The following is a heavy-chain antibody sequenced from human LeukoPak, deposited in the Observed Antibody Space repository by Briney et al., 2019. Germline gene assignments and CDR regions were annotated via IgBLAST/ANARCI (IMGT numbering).Heavy chain of an antibody. D-gene: IGHD1-14*01. CDR2: IIPILGIA. Sequence: SVKVSCKASGGTFSSYAISWVRQAPGQGLEWMGRIIPILGIANYAQKFQGRVTITADKSTSTAYMELSSLRSEDTAVYYCAREYGSVPEPIGSFCYWGQGTLVTVSS. CDR3: AREYGSVPEPIGSFCY. CDR1: GGTFSSYA. V-gene: IGHV1-69*04. J-gene: IGHJ4*02.